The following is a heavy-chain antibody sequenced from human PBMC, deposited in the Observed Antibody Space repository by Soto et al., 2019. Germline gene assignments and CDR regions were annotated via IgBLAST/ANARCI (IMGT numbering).Heavy chain of an antibody. D-gene: IGHD3-22*01. CDR3: ARSSHSDSSYYYYYGMDV. J-gene: IGHJ6*02. CDR1: GGTFSSYA. Sequence: QVQLVQSGAEVKKPGSSVKVSCKASGGTFSSYAISWVRQAPGQGLEWMGGIIPIFGTANYAQKFQGRVTITADXYTRTXXMELSSLRSEDTAVYYCARSSHSDSSYYYYYGMDVWGQGTTVTVSS. V-gene: IGHV1-69*12. CDR2: IIPIFGTA.